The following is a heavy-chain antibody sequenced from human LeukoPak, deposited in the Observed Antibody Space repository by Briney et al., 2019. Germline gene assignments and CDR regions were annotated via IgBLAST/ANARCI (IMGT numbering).Heavy chain of an antibody. CDR2: ISDYNGNT. D-gene: IGHD3-3*02. CDR1: GYTFTSYG. Sequence: ASVKVSCKASGYTFTSYGISWVRQAPGQGLEWMGWISDYNGNTNYAQKLQGRVTMTTDTSTSTAYMELWSLRSDDTAVYYCARVSPGGGAFDIWGQGTMVTVSS. J-gene: IGHJ3*02. CDR3: ARVSPGGGAFDI. V-gene: IGHV1-18*01.